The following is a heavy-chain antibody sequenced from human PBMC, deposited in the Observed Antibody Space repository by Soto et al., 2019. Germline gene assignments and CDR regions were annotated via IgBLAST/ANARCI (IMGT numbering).Heavy chain of an antibody. V-gene: IGHV4-39*01. CDR1: GGSISSSSYY. CDR3: AKRYSSSWYGMDV. J-gene: IGHJ6*02. CDR2: IYYSGST. D-gene: IGHD6-13*01. Sequence: QLQLQVLGTGLVKPSETLSLTCTVSGGSISSSSYYWGWIRQPPGKGLEWIGSIYYSGSTYYNPSLKSRVTISVDTSKNQFSLKLSSVTAADTAVYYCAKRYSSSWYGMDVWGQGTTVTVSS.